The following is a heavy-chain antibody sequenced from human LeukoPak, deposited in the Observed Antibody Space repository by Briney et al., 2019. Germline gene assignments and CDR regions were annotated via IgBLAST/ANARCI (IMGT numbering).Heavy chain of an antibody. CDR1: GFTFSSYS. CDR3: ARLIRSITMVRGVSYYYYMDV. J-gene: IGHJ6*03. V-gene: IGHV3-21*01. D-gene: IGHD3-10*01. CDR2: ISSSSSYI. Sequence: GGSLRLSCAASGFTFSSYSMNWVRQAPGKGLEGVSSISSSSSYIYYADSVKRRFTISRDNAKNSLYLQMNSLRAEDTAVYYCARLIRSITMVRGVSYYYYMDVWGKGTTVTVSS.